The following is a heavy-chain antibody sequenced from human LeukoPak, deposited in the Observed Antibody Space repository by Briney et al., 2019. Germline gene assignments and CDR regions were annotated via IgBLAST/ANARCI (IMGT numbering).Heavy chain of an antibody. CDR2: ISGSGGST. V-gene: IGHV3-23*01. Sequence: GGSLRLSCAASGFTFSSYAMSWVRQAPGKGLEWVSAISGSGGSTYYADSVKGRFTISRDNSKNTLYLQMNGLRAEDTAVYYCAKVGMTIFGVVTAYGMDVWGQGTTVTVSS. CDR1: GFTFSSYA. CDR3: AKVGMTIFGVVTAYGMDV. J-gene: IGHJ6*02. D-gene: IGHD3-3*01.